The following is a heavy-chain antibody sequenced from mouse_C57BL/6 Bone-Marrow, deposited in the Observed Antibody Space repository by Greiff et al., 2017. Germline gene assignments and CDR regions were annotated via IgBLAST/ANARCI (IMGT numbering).Heavy chain of an antibody. CDR2: IRNKANGYTT. V-gene: IGHV7-3*01. CDR3: ARSYYGSSYLAY. CDR1: GFTFTDYY. J-gene: IGHJ3*01. D-gene: IGHD1-1*01. Sequence: EVKVEESGGGLVQPGGSLSLSCAASGFTFTDYYMSWVRQPPGKALEWLGFIRNKANGYTTEYSASVKGRFTISRDNAQSILYLQMNALRAEDSATYYCARSYYGSSYLAYWGQGTLVTVSA.